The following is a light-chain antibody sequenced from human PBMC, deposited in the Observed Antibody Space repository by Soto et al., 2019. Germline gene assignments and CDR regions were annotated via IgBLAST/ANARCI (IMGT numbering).Light chain of an antibody. CDR2: DAS. V-gene: IGKV1-39*01. CDR1: QSVTTY. CDR3: QQRYSVPLT. J-gene: IGKJ4*01. Sequence: DIQMTQSPSSLSASVGDRVTITCRASQSVTTYLKWFQQKPGKAPDLLIYDASTLLNGVPPRFSGSGSGTDFTLTISNLQPEDFATYYCQQRYSVPLTFGGGTKVEMK.